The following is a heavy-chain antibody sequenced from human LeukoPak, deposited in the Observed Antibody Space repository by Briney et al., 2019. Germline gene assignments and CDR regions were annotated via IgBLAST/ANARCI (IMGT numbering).Heavy chain of an antibody. J-gene: IGHJ4*02. Sequence: SQTLSLTCTVSGASISSGRNCWGWIRQPAGKGLEWIGRMYPSGNNNYNPSLKSRVTILVETSKNQFSLKLSSVTAADTGLYYCARDVYDSSGYYLDYWGQGTLVTVSS. CDR3: ARDVYDSSGYYLDY. V-gene: IGHV4-61*02. CDR1: GASISSGRNC. CDR2: MYPSGNN. D-gene: IGHD3-22*01.